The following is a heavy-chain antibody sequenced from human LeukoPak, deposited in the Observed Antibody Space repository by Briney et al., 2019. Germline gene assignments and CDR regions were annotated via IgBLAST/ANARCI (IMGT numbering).Heavy chain of an antibody. CDR3: ARARTEKYYYYYYYMDV. D-gene: IGHD1-14*01. V-gene: IGHV4-59*01. CDR2: IYYSGST. CDR1: GGSISSYY. J-gene: IGHJ6*03. Sequence: SETLSLTCTLSGGSISSYYWSWIRQPPGKGLEWIGYIYYSGSTNYNPSLKSRVTISVDTSKNQFSLKLSSVTAADTAVYYCARARTEKYYYYYYYMDVWGKGTTVTVSS.